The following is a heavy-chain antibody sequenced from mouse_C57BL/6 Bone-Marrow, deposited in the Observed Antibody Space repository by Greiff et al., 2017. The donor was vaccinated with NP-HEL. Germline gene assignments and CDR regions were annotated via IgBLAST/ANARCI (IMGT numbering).Heavy chain of an antibody. J-gene: IGHJ1*03. D-gene: IGHD2-3*01. V-gene: IGHV3-8*01. CDR2: ISYSGST. Sequence: VQLKESGPGLAKPSQSLSLTCSVTGYSITSDYWNWIRKFPGNKLEYMGYISYSGSTYYNPSLKSRISITRDTSKNQYYLQLNSVTTEDTATYYCARGDLNDGYLWYFDVWGTGTTVTVSS. CDR3: ARGDLNDGYLWYFDV. CDR1: GYSITSDY.